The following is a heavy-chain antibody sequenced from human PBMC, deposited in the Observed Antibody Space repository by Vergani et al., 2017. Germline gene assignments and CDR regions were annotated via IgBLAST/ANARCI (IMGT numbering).Heavy chain of an antibody. CDR3: ARVPRRTPNCSSTSCYSSWYFDL. J-gene: IGHJ2*01. V-gene: IGHV3-30-3*01. CDR2: ISYDGNTI. Sequence: QVHLVESGGGVVQPGRSLRLSCAASGFNFSTYDVHWVRQAPGKGLEWVSVISYDGNTIYYSDSVNGRFTISGDNAKNSLYLQMNSLRAEDTAVYYCARVPRRTPNCSSTSCYSSWYFDLWGRGTLVTVSS. CDR1: GFNFSTYD. D-gene: IGHD2-2*02.